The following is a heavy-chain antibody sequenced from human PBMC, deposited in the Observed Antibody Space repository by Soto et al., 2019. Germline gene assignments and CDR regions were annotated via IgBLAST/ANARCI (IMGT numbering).Heavy chain of an antibody. CDR3: ARIGSESNTDY. J-gene: IGHJ4*02. V-gene: IGHV3-23*01. CDR2: ISGSGGGT. CDR1: GFTFSTYA. D-gene: IGHD3-10*01. Sequence: GGSLRLSCAASGFTFSTYAMTWVRQAPGKGLEWVPSISGSGGGTYYADSVKGRFTISRDNSKNTLYLQMNSLRAEDTALYYCARIGSESNTDYWGQGTLVTVSS.